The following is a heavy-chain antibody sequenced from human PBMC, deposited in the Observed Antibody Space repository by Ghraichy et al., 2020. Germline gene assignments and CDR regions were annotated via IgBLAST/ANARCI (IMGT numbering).Heavy chain of an antibody. CDR1: GGSISSGGYS. J-gene: IGHJ4*02. V-gene: IGHV4-30-2*01. CDR2: IFHSGNS. Sequence: SETLSLTCAVSGGSISSGGYSWSWIRQPPGKGLEWIGYIFHSGNSYYNPSLKSRVTISVDRSKNQFSLKLRSVTAADTAVYYCARAPGTVTRFDFWGQGTLVTVSS. CDR3: ARAPGTVTRFDF. D-gene: IGHD4-17*01.